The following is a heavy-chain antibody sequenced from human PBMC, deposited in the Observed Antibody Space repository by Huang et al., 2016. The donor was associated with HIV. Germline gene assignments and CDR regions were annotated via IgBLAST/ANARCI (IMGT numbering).Heavy chain of an antibody. V-gene: IGHV1-18*01. CDR3: ARDPKYHRIGYYRQRRGIDI. J-gene: IGHJ3*02. CDR1: GYTFTSYG. CDR2: ISASRCDT. D-gene: IGHD3-22*01. Sequence: QIQLMQSGPELKQPGASVKVSCKASGYTFTSYGITWVRQAPGQGPAWMGWISASRCDTEYAQKFQGRVTLTTDTSTNIAYMELRSLRSDDTAKYYCARDPKYHRIGYYRQRRGIDIWGQGTMVIVSS.